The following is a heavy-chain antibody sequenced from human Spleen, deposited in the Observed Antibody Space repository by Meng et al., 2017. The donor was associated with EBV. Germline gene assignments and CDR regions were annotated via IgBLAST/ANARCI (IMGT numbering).Heavy chain of an antibody. V-gene: IGHV4-39*01. D-gene: IGHD6-19*01. Sequence: RGAGPGQVQRLGAPPLTCPVTGGSISSFYYWGWIRQPPGRGLECIGSVHYPGSTYDSPSLKSRVTVSVDTSKNQFSLRLTSVTAADTAVYYCARPFPSWQSPRLDPFGAWGQGTLVTVSS. CDR1: GGSISSFYY. J-gene: IGHJ5*02. CDR2: VHYPGST. CDR3: ARPFPSWQSPRLDPFGA.